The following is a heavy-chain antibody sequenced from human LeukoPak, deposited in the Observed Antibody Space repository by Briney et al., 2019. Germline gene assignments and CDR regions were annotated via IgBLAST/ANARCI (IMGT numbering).Heavy chain of an antibody. CDR1: GGSISNGAYY. D-gene: IGHD5-18*01. V-gene: IGHV4-31*03. CDR3: ARANSYDYLFDY. Sequence: SETLSLTCTVSGGSISNGAYYWSWIRQRPGKGLEWIVYINYSGTTYYNPSLQSRVTISADTSKRQFSLNLRSVTAADTAVYYCARANSYDYLFDYWGQGTLVTVSS. CDR2: INYSGTT. J-gene: IGHJ4*02.